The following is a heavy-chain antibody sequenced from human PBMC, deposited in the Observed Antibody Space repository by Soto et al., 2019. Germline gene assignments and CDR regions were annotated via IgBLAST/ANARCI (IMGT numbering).Heavy chain of an antibody. V-gene: IGHV1-18*01. J-gene: IGHJ4*02. Sequence: VLLMQSGPEVKKPGASVKVSCKASGYTFHNYGISWVRQVPGQGLEWMGWIRGYNGNTNYAPKIQGRVTVTRDTSTATAYMELRSRRSDDTAIYYCARGSESFDLWCPGTLVTVSS. CDR1: GYTFHNYG. CDR3: ARGSESFDL. D-gene: IGHD1-26*01. CDR2: IRGYNGNT.